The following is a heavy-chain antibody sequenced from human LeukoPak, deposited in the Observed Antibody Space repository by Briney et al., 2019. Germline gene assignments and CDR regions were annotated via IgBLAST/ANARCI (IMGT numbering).Heavy chain of an antibody. D-gene: IGHD1-26*01. CDR2: ISSSSSYI. Sequence: GGSLRLSCAASGFTFSSYSMNWVRQAPGKGLEWVSSISSSSSYIYYADSVKGRFTISRDNAKNSLYLQMNSLGAEDTAVYYCASGFPGGSDPDDAFDIWGQGTMVTVSS. V-gene: IGHV3-21*01. CDR1: GFTFSSYS. J-gene: IGHJ3*02. CDR3: ASGFPGGSDPDDAFDI.